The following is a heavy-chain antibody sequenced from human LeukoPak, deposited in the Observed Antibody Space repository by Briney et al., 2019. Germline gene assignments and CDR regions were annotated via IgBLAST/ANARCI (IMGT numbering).Heavy chain of an antibody. CDR3: AAAPTSRYFDY. Sequence: PSETLSLPCTVSGGSLNCSSYYWRWIRQPPGKGLEWIGSMSYSGSTYYNPSLKSRVTISIDTSINYLSLKLRFMTAADAAIYYCAAAPTSRYFDYWGQGILVTVSS. J-gene: IGHJ4*02. CDR2: MSYSGST. CDR1: GGSLNCSSYY. V-gene: IGHV4-39*07.